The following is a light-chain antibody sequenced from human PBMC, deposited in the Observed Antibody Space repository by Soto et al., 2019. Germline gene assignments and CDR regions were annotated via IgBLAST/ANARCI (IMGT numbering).Light chain of an antibody. Sequence: IVLTQSPATLSLSPGERATLSCRASQSVSSYLAWYQQNPGRAPRLIIYDASNRATGIPARFSGSGSGTDFTITISSLVPEDFAVYYCHQRSNWPPWTFGKGNKVESK. CDR1: QSVSSY. CDR3: HQRSNWPPWT. CDR2: DAS. J-gene: IGKJ1*01. V-gene: IGKV3-11*01.